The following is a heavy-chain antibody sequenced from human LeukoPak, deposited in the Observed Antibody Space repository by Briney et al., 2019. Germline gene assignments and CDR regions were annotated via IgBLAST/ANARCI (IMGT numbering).Heavy chain of an antibody. CDR2: IYHSGST. Sequence: SETLSLTCAVSGYSISSGYYWGWIRQPPGKGLEWIGTIYHSGSTYYNPSLKSPVTISVDTSKTQFSLKLTSVTAADTAVYYCARVRGYCSSTICYRYYFDYWGQGTLVTVSS. CDR1: GYSISSGYY. D-gene: IGHD2-2*01. CDR3: ARVRGYCSSTICYRYYFDY. V-gene: IGHV4-38-2*01. J-gene: IGHJ4*02.